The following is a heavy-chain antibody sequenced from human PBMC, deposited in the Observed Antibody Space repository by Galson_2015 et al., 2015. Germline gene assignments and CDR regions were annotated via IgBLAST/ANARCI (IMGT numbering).Heavy chain of an antibody. J-gene: IGHJ4*02. CDR1: EFTFSSYY. Sequence: SLRLSCAASEFTFSSYYMSWVRQAPGKGLEWVSSISSTTTYIYYADSVKGRFTISRDNAKNSLYLQMNSLGAEDTAVYYCAKQFLDYDFWSGYYPTSFVYWGQGTLVTVSS. CDR2: ISSTTTYI. D-gene: IGHD3-3*01. CDR3: AKQFLDYDFWSGYYPTSFVY. V-gene: IGHV3-21*01.